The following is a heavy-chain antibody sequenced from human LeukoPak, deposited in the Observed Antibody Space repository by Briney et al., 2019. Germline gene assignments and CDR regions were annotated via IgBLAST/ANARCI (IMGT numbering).Heavy chain of an antibody. CDR3: VRGGGTGWYIDY. V-gene: IGHV4-34*01. D-gene: IGHD6-19*01. CDR2: INHSGST. Sequence: SETLSLTCAVYGGSFTDFYWSWIRQPPGKGLEWIGEINHSGSTNHNPSLKSRLTISADTSKNQLSLMLSTVAAADTAVYYCVRGGGTGWYIDYWGPGTLVTVSS. CDR1: GGSFTDFY. J-gene: IGHJ4*02.